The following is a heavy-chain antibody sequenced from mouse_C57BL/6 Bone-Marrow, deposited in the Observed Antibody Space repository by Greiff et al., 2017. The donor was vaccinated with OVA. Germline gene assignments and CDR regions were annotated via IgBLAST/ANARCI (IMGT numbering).Heavy chain of an antibody. CDR1: GFTFSSYA. CDR2: ISDGGSYT. CDR3: ASYYSNGYAMDY. J-gene: IGHJ4*01. D-gene: IGHD2-5*01. Sequence: EVKLMESGGGLVKPGGSLKLSCAASGFTFSSYAMSWVRQTPEKRLEWVATISDGGSYTYYPDNVKGRFTISRDNAKNNLYLQMSHLKSEDTAMYYCASYYSNGYAMDYWGQGTSVTVSS. V-gene: IGHV5-4*03.